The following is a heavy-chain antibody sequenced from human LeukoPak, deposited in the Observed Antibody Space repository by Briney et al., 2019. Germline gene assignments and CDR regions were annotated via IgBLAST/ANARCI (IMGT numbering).Heavy chain of an antibody. CDR3: AREEF. Sequence: GGSLRLSCAASGFTFYTYAMTWVRQAPGKGLEWVSVIYSGGSTYYADSVKGRFTISRDNSKNTLYLQMNSLRAEDTAVYYCAREEFWGQGTLVTVSS. CDR2: IYSGGST. J-gene: IGHJ4*02. CDR1: GFTFYTYA. V-gene: IGHV3-66*01. D-gene: IGHD3-10*01.